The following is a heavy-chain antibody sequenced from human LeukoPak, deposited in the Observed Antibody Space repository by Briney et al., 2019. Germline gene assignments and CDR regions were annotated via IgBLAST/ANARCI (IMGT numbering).Heavy chain of an antibody. CDR2: ISSSSSYI. V-gene: IGHV3-21*06. D-gene: IGHD3-10*01. CDR3: AKDRRAGSYDY. Sequence: GGSLRLSCAASGFTFRNYNMNWVRQAPGKGLEWVSSISSSSSYIYYADSVKGRFTISRDNAKNSLYLQMNSLRAEDTAVYYCAKDRRAGSYDYWGQGTLVTVSS. J-gene: IGHJ4*02. CDR1: GFTFRNYN.